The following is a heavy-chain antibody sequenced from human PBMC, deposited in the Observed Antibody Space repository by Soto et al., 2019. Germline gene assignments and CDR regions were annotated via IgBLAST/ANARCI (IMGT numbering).Heavy chain of an antibody. Sequence: SETLSLTGTVSGDSISRYDYYWSWLRPAPGIDLEWIGHINYSGIPYYNPSLKSRVTITLDTSTNLYLQNLILVTAADTAAYYCDRGRGSSCVYKWFDVWGQGTQVTVSS. CDR1: GDSISRYDYY. J-gene: IGHJ5*02. CDR3: DRGRGSSCVYKWFDV. D-gene: IGHD6-13*01. V-gene: IGHV4-30-4*01. CDR2: INYSGIP.